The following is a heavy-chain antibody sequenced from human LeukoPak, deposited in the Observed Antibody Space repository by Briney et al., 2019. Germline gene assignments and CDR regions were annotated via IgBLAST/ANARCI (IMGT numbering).Heavy chain of an antibody. CDR3: ARLIIAAAGPGRWFDP. CDR2: VYFSGST. V-gene: IGHV4-39*01. CDR1: GGSISISNYC. Sequence: SQTLSLTWTVAGGSISISNYCWGWLRQPPGKGLQRFGGVYFSGSTFYKPSLKSRVTMSVDTSKNQFSLSLSSVTAADTAVYYCARLIIAAAGPGRWFDPWGQGTLVTVSS. J-gene: IGHJ5*02. D-gene: IGHD6-13*01.